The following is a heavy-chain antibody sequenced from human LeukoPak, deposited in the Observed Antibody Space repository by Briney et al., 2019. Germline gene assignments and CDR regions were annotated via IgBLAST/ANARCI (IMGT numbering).Heavy chain of an antibody. D-gene: IGHD3-10*01. V-gene: IGHV3-7*02. CDR1: GFTFSSYW. CDR3: ARARSYYGSGPDVFDL. J-gene: IGHJ3*01. Sequence: PGGSLRLSCAASGFTFSSYWMSWVRQAPGKGLEWVANIKQDGSEKYYVDSVKGRFTISRDNAKNSLSLQMNSLRAEDTAVYYCARARSYYGSGPDVFDLWGQGTMVTVSS. CDR2: IKQDGSEK.